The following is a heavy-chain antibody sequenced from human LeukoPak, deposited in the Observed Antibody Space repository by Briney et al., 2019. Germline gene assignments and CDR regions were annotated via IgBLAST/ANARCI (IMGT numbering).Heavy chain of an antibody. Sequence: SVKVSCKASGGTFSSYAISWVRQAPGQGLEWMGGIIPIFGTANYAQKFQGRVTITSDKSTSTAYMELSSLRSEDTAVYYCARRYYGSGSYYSFDYWGQGTLVTVSS. CDR1: GGTFSSYA. J-gene: IGHJ4*02. D-gene: IGHD3-10*01. V-gene: IGHV1-69*06. CDR3: ARRYYGSGSYYSFDY. CDR2: IIPIFGTA.